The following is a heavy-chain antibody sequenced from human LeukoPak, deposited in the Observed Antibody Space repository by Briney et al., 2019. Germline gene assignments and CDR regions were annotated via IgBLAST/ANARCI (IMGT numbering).Heavy chain of an antibody. CDR2: IYYNGRT. CDR1: GGSINSYY. J-gene: IGHJ3*01. Sequence: SETLSLTCSVSGGSINSYYWSWIRQPSGKGLEWIGYIYYNGRTNYNPSLNSRVTMLVDTSKRQFSLRLRSVTAADTAVYYCARFKGSTWGDAFDFWGQGTMVTVSS. D-gene: IGHD7-27*01. V-gene: IGHV4-59*08. CDR3: ARFKGSTWGDAFDF.